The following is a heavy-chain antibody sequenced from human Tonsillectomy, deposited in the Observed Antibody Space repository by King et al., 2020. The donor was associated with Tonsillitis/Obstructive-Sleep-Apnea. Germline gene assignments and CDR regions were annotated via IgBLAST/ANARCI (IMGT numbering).Heavy chain of an antibody. CDR3: ARGREDIVVVPAAIRSDY. D-gene: IGHD2-2*02. V-gene: IGHV4-34*01. CDR2: INHSGST. Sequence: VQLQQWGAGLLKPSETLSLTCAVYGGSFSGYYWSWIRQPPGKGLEWIGEINHSGSTNYNPSLKSRVTISVDTSKNQFSLKLSSVTAADTAVYYCARGREDIVVVPAAIRSDYWGQGTLVTVSS. CDR1: GGSFSGYY. J-gene: IGHJ4*02.